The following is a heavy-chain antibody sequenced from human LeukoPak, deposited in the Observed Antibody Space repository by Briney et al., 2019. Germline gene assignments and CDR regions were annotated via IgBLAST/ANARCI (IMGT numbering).Heavy chain of an antibody. J-gene: IGHJ4*02. V-gene: IGHV3-23*01. CDR1: GLPFSSYA. CDR2: ISGSGGST. CDR3: TTTYHYDSSGYSLYY. D-gene: IGHD3-22*01. Sequence: GGSLRLSCAASGLPFSSYAMSWVRQAPGKGLEWVSAISGSGGSTYYADSVKGRFTISRDNSKNTLYLQMNSLRAEDTAVYYCTTTYHYDSSGYSLYYWGQGTLVTVSS.